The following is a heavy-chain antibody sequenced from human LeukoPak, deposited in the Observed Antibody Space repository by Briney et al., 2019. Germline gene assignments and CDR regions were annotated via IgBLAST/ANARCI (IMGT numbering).Heavy chain of an antibody. CDR2: IYSGGST. J-gene: IGHJ4*02. CDR3: AREGGTSGGYFDY. CDR1: GFTVSRNY. Sequence: PGGSLRLSCAPSGFTVSRNYMSWVRQAPGKGLERVSVIYSGGSTYYAGSVKGRFTISRDNSKNTLYLQMNSLRGDDTAVYYCAREGGTSGGYFDYWGQGTLATVSS. D-gene: IGHD2-15*01. V-gene: IGHV3-53*01.